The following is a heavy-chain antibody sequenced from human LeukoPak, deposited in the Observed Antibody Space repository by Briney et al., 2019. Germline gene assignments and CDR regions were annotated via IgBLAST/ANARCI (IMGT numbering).Heavy chain of an antibody. CDR2: INPNSGGT. CDR3: ARPGYSSGWPTASAY. D-gene: IGHD6-19*01. J-gene: IGHJ4*02. Sequence: ASVKVSCKASGYTFTGYYMHWVRQAPGQGLEWMGWINPNSGGTNYAQKFQGRVTMTRDTSITTAYMELSRLRSDDTAVYYCARPGYSSGWPTASAYWGQGTLVTVSS. V-gene: IGHV1-2*02. CDR1: GYTFTGYY.